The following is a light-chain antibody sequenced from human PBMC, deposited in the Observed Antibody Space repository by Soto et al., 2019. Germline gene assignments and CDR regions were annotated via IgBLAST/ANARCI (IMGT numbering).Light chain of an antibody. V-gene: IGKV3-20*01. CDR1: QSVSSSY. CDR2: GAS. Sequence: EIVLTQSPGTLSLSPGERATLSCRASQSVSSSYLAWYQQKPGQAPRLLIYGASSRATGIPDRFSGSGSGTDFTLNIRRLESEDLAVYYCQQYGSSLLFTFGRGNKVDIK. J-gene: IGKJ3*01. CDR3: QQYGSSLLFT.